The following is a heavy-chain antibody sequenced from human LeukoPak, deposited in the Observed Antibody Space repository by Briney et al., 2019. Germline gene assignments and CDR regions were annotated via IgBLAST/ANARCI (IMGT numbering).Heavy chain of an antibody. J-gene: IGHJ5*02. V-gene: IGHV4-39*07. D-gene: IGHD7-27*01. Sequence: SETLSLTCTVSGGSINSGNYYWGWIRQPPGKGLEWIGSIYYGASTYYNPSLKSRVTISLDASKNQFSLGLTSVTAADTAVYYCARLGNTRVSIDPWGQGTLVTVSS. CDR3: ARLGNTRVSIDP. CDR1: GGSINSGNYY. CDR2: IYYGAST.